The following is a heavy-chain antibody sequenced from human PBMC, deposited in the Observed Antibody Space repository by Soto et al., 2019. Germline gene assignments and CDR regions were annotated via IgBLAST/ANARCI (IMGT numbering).Heavy chain of an antibody. Sequence: GWSLRLSCAAYGFTFSRYPMHWVRQAPGKGLEWVAGISDDGSNIQYADSVKGRLTVSRDDSKSTLYLQMNNLGTEDTAEYFCAREEPHPAPLVFWGQGTLVTVSS. CDR2: ISDDGSNI. CDR1: GFTFSRYP. V-gene: IGHV3-30-3*01. CDR3: AREEPHPAPLVF. J-gene: IGHJ4*02.